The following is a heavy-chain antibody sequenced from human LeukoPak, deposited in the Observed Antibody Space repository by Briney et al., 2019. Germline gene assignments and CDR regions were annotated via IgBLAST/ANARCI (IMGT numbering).Heavy chain of an antibody. J-gene: IGHJ2*01. Sequence: GGSLRLSCTASGFPFSRYSMNWLRQAPGKGLEWLSYYCSGTCTIYHGVSVKALFNISTDNAKNSLYLQMNSLRDEDTAVYYCARMQLGIWYFDLWGRGTRVTVSS. CDR1: GFPFSRYS. V-gene: IGHV3-48*02. CDR2: YCSGTCTI. D-gene: IGHD7-27*01. CDR3: ARMQLGIWYFDL.